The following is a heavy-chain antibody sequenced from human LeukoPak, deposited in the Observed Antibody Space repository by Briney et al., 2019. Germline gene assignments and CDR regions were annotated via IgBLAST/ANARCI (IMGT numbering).Heavy chain of an antibody. CDR2: IIPILGIA. D-gene: IGHD5-12*01. CDR1: GGTLSSYA. V-gene: IGHV1-69*04. CDR3: ARDRGVGYSGFYYGMDV. J-gene: IGHJ6*02. Sequence: SVKVSCKASGGTLSSYAISWVRQAPGQGLEWMGRIIPILGIANYAQKFQGRVTITADKSTSTAYMELSSLRSEDTAVYYCARDRGVGYSGFYYGMDVWGQGTTVTVSS.